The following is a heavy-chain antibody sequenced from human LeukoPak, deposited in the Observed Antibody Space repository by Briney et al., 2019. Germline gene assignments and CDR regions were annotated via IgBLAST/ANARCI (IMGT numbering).Heavy chain of an antibody. Sequence: GGSLRLSCAASGFTFSNAWMSWVRQAPGKGLEWVGRIKSKTDGGTTDYAAPVKGRFTISRDDSKNTLYLQMNSLKTEDTAVYYCTTDYVWDTAMARGYWGQGTLVTVSS. D-gene: IGHD5-18*01. CDR2: IKSKTDGGTT. J-gene: IGHJ4*02. CDR1: GFTFSNAW. V-gene: IGHV3-15*01. CDR3: TTDYVWDTAMARGY.